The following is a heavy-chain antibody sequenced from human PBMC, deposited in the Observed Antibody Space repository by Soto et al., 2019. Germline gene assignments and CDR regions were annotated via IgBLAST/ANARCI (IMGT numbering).Heavy chain of an antibody. CDR1: GGSVSSGSYY. J-gene: IGHJ6*03. V-gene: IGHV4-61*01. D-gene: IGHD3-22*01. CDR3: ARHAWHDSVGNTQPGLPPEPYYYMDV. CDR2: IYYSGST. Sequence: PSETLSLTCTVSGGSVSSGSYYWSWIRQPPGKGLEWIGYIYYSGSTNYNPSLKSRVTISVDTSKNQFSLKLSSVTAADTAVYYCARHAWHDSVGNTQPGLPPEPYYYMDVWGKGTTVTVSS.